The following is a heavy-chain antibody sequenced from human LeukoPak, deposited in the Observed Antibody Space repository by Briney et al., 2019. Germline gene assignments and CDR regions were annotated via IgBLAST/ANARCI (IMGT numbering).Heavy chain of an antibody. CDR3: TRLDCATSGCYSEDFDY. CDR2: IRSKPFGGTP. Sequence: GRSLRLSCTASGFSFGDYAMSWFRQPPGKGLEWLGFIRSKPFGGTPEYAASVRGRFSISRDDSKSIAYLQMGSLQTEDTGVYFCTRLDCATSGCYSEDFDYWGRGTLVTVSP. D-gene: IGHD2-21*02. V-gene: IGHV3-49*03. CDR1: GFSFGDYA. J-gene: IGHJ4*02.